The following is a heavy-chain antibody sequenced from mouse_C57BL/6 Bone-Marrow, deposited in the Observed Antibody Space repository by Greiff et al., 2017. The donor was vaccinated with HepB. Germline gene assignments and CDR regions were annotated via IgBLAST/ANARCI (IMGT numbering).Heavy chain of an antibody. CDR1: GYTFTSYW. CDR2: IDPSDSYT. V-gene: IGHV1-50*01. D-gene: IGHD2-1*01. CDR3: AVLWQRGFAY. J-gene: IGHJ3*01. Sequence: VKLMESGAELVKPGASVKLSCKASGYTFTSYWMQWVKQRPGQGLEWIGEIDPSDSYTNYNQKFKGKATLTVDTSSSTAYMQLSSLTSEDSAVYYCAVLWQRGFAYWGQGTLVTVSA.